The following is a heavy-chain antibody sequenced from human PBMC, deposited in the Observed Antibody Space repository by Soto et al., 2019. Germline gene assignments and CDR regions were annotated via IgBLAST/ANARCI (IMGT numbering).Heavy chain of an antibody. CDR2: ISYAGSNK. V-gene: IGHV3-30*18. Sequence: QVQLVESGEGVVQPARSLRLSSAASGFTFSSYGMHWFRQAPRKGLEWVAVISYAGSNKYYADSVKARFTISRDNSKNTLYLQMNSLRAEETAVYYFAKDMVYDSSGCCFDYWGQGRLVTASS. CDR3: AKDMVYDSSGCCFDY. J-gene: IGHJ4*02. CDR1: GFTFSSYG. D-gene: IGHD3-22*01.